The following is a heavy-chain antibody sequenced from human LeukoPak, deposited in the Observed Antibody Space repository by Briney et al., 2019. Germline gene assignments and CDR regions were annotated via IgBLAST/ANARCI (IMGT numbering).Heavy chain of an antibody. CDR2: IYTSGST. Sequence: SETLSLXCTVSGGSISSGSYYWSWNRQPAGKGLEWIGRIYTSGSTNYNPSLKSRVTISVDTSKNQFSLKLSSVTAADTAVYYCAGGYGSRAFDIWGQGTMVTVSS. J-gene: IGHJ3*02. V-gene: IGHV4-61*02. D-gene: IGHD5-12*01. CDR1: GGSISSGSYY. CDR3: AGGYGSRAFDI.